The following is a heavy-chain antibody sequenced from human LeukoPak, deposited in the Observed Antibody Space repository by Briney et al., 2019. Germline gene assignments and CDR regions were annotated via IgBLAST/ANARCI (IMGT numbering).Heavy chain of an antibody. CDR3: ARRPITMARGVPGWFDP. J-gene: IGHJ5*02. CDR1: GYGFTSYW. Sequence: GESLKISCKGSGYGFTSYWIGWVRQMPGKGLEWMGIIYPRDSDTRYSPSFQGQVTISADKSISTAYLQWSSLKASDTAMYYCARRPITMARGVPGWFDPWGQGTLVTVSS. V-gene: IGHV5-51*01. CDR2: IYPRDSDT. D-gene: IGHD3-10*01.